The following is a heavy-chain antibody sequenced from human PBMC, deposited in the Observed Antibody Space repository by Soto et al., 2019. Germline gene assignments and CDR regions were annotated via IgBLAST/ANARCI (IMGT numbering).Heavy chain of an antibody. Sequence: SETLSLTCAFYCGSFIGYYWNWIRQPPGKGLEWIGEINHSGSTNYNPSLKSRVTISVDTSKNQFSLRLSSVIAADTAVYYCARGLRFLEWSNIYYYGMDVWGQGTTVTVSS. V-gene: IGHV4-34*01. J-gene: IGHJ6*02. CDR2: INHSGST. CDR1: CGSFIGYY. D-gene: IGHD3-3*01. CDR3: ARGLRFLEWSNIYYYGMDV.